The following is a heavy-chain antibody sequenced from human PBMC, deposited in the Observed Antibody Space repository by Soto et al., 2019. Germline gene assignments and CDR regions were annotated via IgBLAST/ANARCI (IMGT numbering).Heavy chain of an antibody. CDR1: GGTISSWY. CDR2: IYYGGRT. J-gene: IGHJ4*02. Sequence: QVQLQESGPRLVKPSETLSLTCTVSGGTISSWYWFWIRQPPGKGMEWIGYIYYGGRTNCNPSLESRVTISVDTSNNPFSLKLSSATAADTAVYCCARRYGSALDYWGQGTLVTVSS. D-gene: IGHD1-26*01. V-gene: IGHV4-59*08. CDR3: ARRYGSALDY.